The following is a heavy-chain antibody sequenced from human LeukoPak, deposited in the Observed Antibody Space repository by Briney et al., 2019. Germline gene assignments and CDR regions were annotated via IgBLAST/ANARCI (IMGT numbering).Heavy chain of an antibody. CDR3: AKDTGRGYYYVDV. V-gene: IGHV3-33*06. J-gene: IGHJ6*03. CDR1: GFTFSSYG. D-gene: IGHD4-17*01. Sequence: GRSLRLSCAASGFTFSSYGMHWVRQAPGKGLEWVAVIWYDGSNKYYADSVKGRFTISRDNSKNTLYLQMNSLRAEDTAVYYCAKDTGRGYYYVDVWGKGTTVTVSS. CDR2: IWYDGSNK.